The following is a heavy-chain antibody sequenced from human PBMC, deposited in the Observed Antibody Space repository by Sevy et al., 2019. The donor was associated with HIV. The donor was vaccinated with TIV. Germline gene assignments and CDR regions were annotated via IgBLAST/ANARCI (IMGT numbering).Heavy chain of an antibody. V-gene: IGHV3-33*01. CDR2: IWYDGSNK. Sequence: GGSLRLSCAASGFTFSSYGMHWVRQAPGKGLEWVAVIWYDGSNKYYADSVKGRFTISRDNSKNTLYLQMNSLRAEDTAVYYWARDLITMVRGGEFHGSSNYYYYGMDVWGQGTTVTVSS. D-gene: IGHD3-10*01. J-gene: IGHJ6*02. CDR3: ARDLITMVRGGEFHGSSNYYYYGMDV. CDR1: GFTFSSYG.